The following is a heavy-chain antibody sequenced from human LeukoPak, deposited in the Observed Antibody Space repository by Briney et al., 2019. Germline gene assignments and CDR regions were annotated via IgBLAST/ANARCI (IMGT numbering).Heavy chain of an antibody. J-gene: IGHJ3*01. CDR1: GFTVSSNY. CDR3: AREGRGYTYGYNDAFDL. CDR2: MYSDGRT. D-gene: IGHD5-18*01. V-gene: IGHV3-53*01. Sequence: GGSLRLSCAASGFTVSSNYMSWVRQAPAKGLEWVSVMYSDGRTKYADSVRGRFIISRDNSKNTLYLQMNSLRAEDTAVYYCAREGRGYTYGYNDAFDLWGQGTMVTVSS.